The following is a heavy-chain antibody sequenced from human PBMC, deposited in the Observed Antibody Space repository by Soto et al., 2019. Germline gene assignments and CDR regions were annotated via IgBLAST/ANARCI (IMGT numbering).Heavy chain of an antibody. V-gene: IGHV1-69*13. CDR2: IIPIFGTA. D-gene: IGHD6-13*01. CDR1: GGTFSSYA. J-gene: IGHJ4*02. Sequence: GASVKVSCKASGGTFSSYAISWVRQAPGQGLEWMGGIIPIFGTANYAQKFQGRVTITADESTSTAYMELSSLRSEDTAVYYCARWGQQLTPRLSSFDYWGRGTLVTVSS. CDR3: ARWGQQLTPRLSSFDY.